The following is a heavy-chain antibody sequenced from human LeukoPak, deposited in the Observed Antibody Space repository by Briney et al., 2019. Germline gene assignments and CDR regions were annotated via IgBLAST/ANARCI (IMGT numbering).Heavy chain of an antibody. CDR3: ARDPGISDLYYYYYYGMDV. Sequence: ASVKVSCKASGHTFTSYGISWVRQAPGQGLEWMGWISAYNGNTNYAQKLQGRVTMTTDTSTSTAYMELRSLRSDDTAVYYCARDPGISDLYYYYYYGMDVWGQGTTVTVSS. J-gene: IGHJ6*02. CDR1: GHTFTSYG. CDR2: ISAYNGNT. V-gene: IGHV1-18*01. D-gene: IGHD1-14*01.